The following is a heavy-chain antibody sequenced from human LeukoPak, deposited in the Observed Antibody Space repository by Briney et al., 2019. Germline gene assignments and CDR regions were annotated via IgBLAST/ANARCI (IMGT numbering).Heavy chain of an antibody. J-gene: IGHJ6*03. CDR3: ARGLMVRGVMGYYYYYMDV. CDR2: INPNSGGT. Sequence: ASVKVSCKASGYTFTGYYMHWVRQAPGQGLEWMGLINPNSGGTNYAQKFQGRVTMTRDTSISTAYMELSRLRSDDTAVYYCARGLMVRGVMGYYYYYMDVSGKGTTVTVSS. D-gene: IGHD3-10*01. CDR1: GYTFTGYY. V-gene: IGHV1-2*02.